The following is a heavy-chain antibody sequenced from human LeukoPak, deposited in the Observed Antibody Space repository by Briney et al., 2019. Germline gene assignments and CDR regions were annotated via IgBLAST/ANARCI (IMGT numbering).Heavy chain of an antibody. J-gene: IGHJ4*02. V-gene: IGHV4-39*01. Sequence: PSVTLSLTCSVSGGSIDSDYYYWAWIRQSPGKRLEWIGSIYYSGSTYYNPSLKSRVTMSVDRSESQFSLKLSSVTAADTAVYYCARHLKQQPHDYWGRGTLVTVSS. CDR2: IYYSGST. D-gene: IGHD6-13*01. CDR3: ARHLKQQPHDY. CDR1: GGSIDSDYYY.